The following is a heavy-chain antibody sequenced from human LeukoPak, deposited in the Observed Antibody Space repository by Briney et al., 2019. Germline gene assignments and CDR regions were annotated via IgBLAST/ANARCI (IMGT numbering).Heavy chain of an antibody. J-gene: IGHJ4*02. CDR3: TMLGDY. Sequence: PGGSLRISCAASGFTFSGSGMHWVRQASGKGLEWVGRIRSKANNYATAYAASVKGRFTISRDDSKNTAYLQMNSLKTEDTAVYYCTMLGDYWGQGTLVTVSS. V-gene: IGHV3-73*01. D-gene: IGHD3-16*01. CDR1: GFTFSGSG. CDR2: IRSKANNYAT.